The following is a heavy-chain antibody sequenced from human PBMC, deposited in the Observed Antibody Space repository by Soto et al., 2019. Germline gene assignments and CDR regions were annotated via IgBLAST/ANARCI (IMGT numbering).Heavy chain of an antibody. Sequence: QVQLVQSGAEVKKPGSSVKVSCKASGGTFSSYTISWVRQAPGQGLEWMGRIIPILGIANYAQKFQGRVTITADKSTSSAYRELSSLRSEDTAVYYCARDDGLAYCGGDCYSWGQGTLVTFSS. CDR3: ARDDGLAYCGGDCYS. V-gene: IGHV1-69*02. CDR1: GGTFSSYT. CDR2: IIPILGIA. J-gene: IGHJ4*02. D-gene: IGHD2-21*02.